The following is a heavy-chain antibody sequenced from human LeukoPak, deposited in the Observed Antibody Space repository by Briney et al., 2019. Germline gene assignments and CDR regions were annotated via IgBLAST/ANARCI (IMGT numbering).Heavy chain of an antibody. CDR2: IIPILGIA. J-gene: IGHJ3*02. CDR3: ATPYYDILTGWAFDI. D-gene: IGHD3-9*01. Sequence: SVKVSCKASGGTFSSYAISWVRQAPGQGLEWMGRIIPILGIANYAQKFQGRVTITADKSTSTAYMELSSLRSEDTAVYYCATPYYDILTGWAFDIWGQGTMVTVSS. V-gene: IGHV1-69*04. CDR1: GGTFSSYA.